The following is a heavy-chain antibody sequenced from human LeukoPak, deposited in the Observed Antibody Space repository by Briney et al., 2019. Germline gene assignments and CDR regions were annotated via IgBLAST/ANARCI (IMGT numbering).Heavy chain of an antibody. Sequence: PGGSLRLACAASGWTFGSAAMSWVRHAPGQGLERLSAISASGGRTYYADSVKVRFTISRDNSKNTLYLQMNSLRAEDTAVYYCAKAWGSYHFDYWGQGTLVTVSS. CDR2: ISASGGRT. J-gene: IGHJ4*02. D-gene: IGHD3-16*02. CDR1: GWTFGSAA. CDR3: AKAWGSYHFDY. V-gene: IGHV3-23*01.